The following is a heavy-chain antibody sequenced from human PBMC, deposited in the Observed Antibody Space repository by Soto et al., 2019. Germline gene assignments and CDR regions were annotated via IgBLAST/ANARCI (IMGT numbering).Heavy chain of an antibody. CDR3: ARDPSTTGYYGLDV. V-gene: IGHV3-53*01. CDR2: IYSGGVT. J-gene: IGHJ6*02. Sequence: GGSLRLSCAASGFTVKNYQMNWVRQAPGKGLEWVSVIYSGGVTYYPDSVKGRFTTIRDTSKNTVYLQMNSLRADDTAKYYCARDPSTTGYYGLDVWGQGTTVTAP. CDR1: GFTVKNYQ.